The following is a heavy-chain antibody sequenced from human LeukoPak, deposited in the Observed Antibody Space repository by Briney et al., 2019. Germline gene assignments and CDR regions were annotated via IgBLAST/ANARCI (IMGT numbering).Heavy chain of an antibody. J-gene: IGHJ3*02. D-gene: IGHD2-15*01. Sequence: PGGSLRLSCAASGFTFSSYSMNWVRQAPGKGLEWVSYITSSSSTIYYADSVKGRFTISRDNAKNSLYLQMNSLRAEDTAVYYCAKDLVGYCSGGSCYFGAARDDAFDIWGQGTMVTVSS. CDR3: AKDLVGYCSGGSCYFGAARDDAFDI. V-gene: IGHV3-48*04. CDR1: GFTFSSYS. CDR2: ITSSSSTI.